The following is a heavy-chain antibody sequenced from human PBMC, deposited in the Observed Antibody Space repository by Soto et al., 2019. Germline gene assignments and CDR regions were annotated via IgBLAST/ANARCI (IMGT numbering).Heavy chain of an antibody. Sequence: GGSLRLSCAASGFTVSSNYMSWVRQAPGKGLEWVSVIYSGGSTYYADSFKGRFTISRDNSKNTLYRQMNSLMAEDSAVYYCAKDDRSRLGLVDYWGQGTLVTVSS. CDR2: IYSGGST. V-gene: IGHV3-66*01. CDR1: GFTVSSNY. CDR3: AKDDRSRLGLVDY. D-gene: IGHD3-9*01. J-gene: IGHJ4*02.